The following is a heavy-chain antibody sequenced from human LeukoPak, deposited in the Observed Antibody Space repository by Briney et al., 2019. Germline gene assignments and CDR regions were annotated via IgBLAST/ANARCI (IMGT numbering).Heavy chain of an antibody. J-gene: IGHJ6*03. V-gene: IGHV4-39*01. CDR2: ICYSVST. CDR1: GGSISSSSYY. CDR3: ARKCPARGLVDYYYYMDV. D-gene: IGHD2-2*01. Sequence: SETLSLTGTGSGGSISSSSYYWGWIRQPPGKGREWIGSICYSVSTYYNPSLKSRVTISVDTSKNQFSLKLSSVTAADTAVYYCARKCPARGLVDYYYYMDVWGKGTTVTVSS.